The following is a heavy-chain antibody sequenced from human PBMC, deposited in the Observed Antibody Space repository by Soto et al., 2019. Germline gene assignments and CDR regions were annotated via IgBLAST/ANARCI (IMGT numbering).Heavy chain of an antibody. V-gene: IGHV3-66*01. Sequence: EVQLVESGGGLVQPGGSLRLSCAASGFTVSSNYMSWVRQAPGKGLEWVSVIYSGGNTDYADSVKGRFTISRDNFKNTLYLQMKSLRAEDTAVYYCARGGKTALDYWGQGTLVTVSS. CDR2: IYSGGNT. CDR1: GFTVSSNY. CDR3: ARGGKTALDY. J-gene: IGHJ4*02. D-gene: IGHD2-21*02.